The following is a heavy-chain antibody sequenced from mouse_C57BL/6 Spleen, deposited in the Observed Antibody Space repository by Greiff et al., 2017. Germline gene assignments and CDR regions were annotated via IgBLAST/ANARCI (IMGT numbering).Heavy chain of an antibody. CDR2: ISDGGSYT. V-gene: IGHV5-4*03. CDR1: GFTFSSYA. D-gene: IGHD1-1*01. CDR3: ARGDYGSSYDWYFDV. J-gene: IGHJ1*03. Sequence: DVMFVESGGGLVKPGGSLKLSCAASGFTFSSYAMSWVRQTPEKRLEWVATISDGGSYTYYPDNVKGRFTISRDNAKNNLYLQMSHLKSEDTAMYYCARGDYGSSYDWYFDVWGTGTTVTVSS.